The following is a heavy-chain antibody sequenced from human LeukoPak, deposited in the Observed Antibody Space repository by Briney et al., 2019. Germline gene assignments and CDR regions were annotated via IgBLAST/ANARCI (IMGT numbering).Heavy chain of an antibody. D-gene: IGHD2-2*02. CDR2: IYTSGST. Sequence: PSETLSLTCTVSGGSISSYYWSWIRQPAGKGLEWIGRIYTSGSTNYNPSLKSRVTMSVDTSKNQFSLKLSSVTAADTAVYYCARGQNVVVPAAIGIYYYYGMDVWGQGTTVTVSS. J-gene: IGHJ6*02. CDR1: GGSISSYY. CDR3: ARGQNVVVPAAIGIYYYYGMDV. V-gene: IGHV4-4*07.